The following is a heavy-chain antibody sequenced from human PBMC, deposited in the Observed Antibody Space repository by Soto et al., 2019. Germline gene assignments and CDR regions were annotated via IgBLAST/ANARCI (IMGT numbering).Heavy chain of an antibody. CDR2: INHSGSA. V-gene: IGHV4-34*01. J-gene: IGHJ6*02. CDR1: GGSFSGYI. Sequence: PSETLSLTCDFYGGSFSGYIWTWIRQTPGKGLQWIGQINHSGSANYNPSLKSRVTISVHTSNSQFSLELSSVTAADTAVYYCARQDTAMVRWDYYYGMDVWGQGSTVTVS. CDR3: ARQDTAMVRWDYYYGMDV. D-gene: IGHD5-18*01.